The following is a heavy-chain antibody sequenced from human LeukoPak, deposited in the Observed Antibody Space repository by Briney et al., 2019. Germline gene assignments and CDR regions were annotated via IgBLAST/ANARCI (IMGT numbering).Heavy chain of an antibody. CDR3: ARAPDGLGHDAFDI. Sequence: PGRFLRLSCAASGFTFSSYAMHWVRQAPSKGLEWVAVISYDGSNKYYADSVKGRFTISRDNSKNTLYLQMNSLRAEDTAVYYCARAPDGLGHDAFDIWGQGTMVTVSS. V-gene: IGHV3-30-3*01. D-gene: IGHD3/OR15-3a*01. CDR1: GFTFSSYA. CDR2: ISYDGSNK. J-gene: IGHJ3*02.